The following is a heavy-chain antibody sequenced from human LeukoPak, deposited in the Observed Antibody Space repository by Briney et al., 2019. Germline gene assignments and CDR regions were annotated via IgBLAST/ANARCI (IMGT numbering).Heavy chain of an antibody. CDR2: IKSKAGGGTT. CDR1: GFTFTNAW. D-gene: IGHD1-26*01. Sequence: GSLRLSCTVSGFTFTNAWMSWVRQFPGKGPEWVGRIKSKAGGGTTDYAAPVEGRFTISRDDSRNTLFLQMNSLKSEDTAVYYCPTTPGFWEGAPFDYWGQGTWVTVSS. V-gene: IGHV3-15*01. CDR3: PTTPGFWEGAPFDY. J-gene: IGHJ4*02.